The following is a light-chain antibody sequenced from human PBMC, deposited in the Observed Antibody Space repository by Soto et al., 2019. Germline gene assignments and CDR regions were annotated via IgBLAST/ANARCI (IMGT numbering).Light chain of an antibody. CDR1: QDIGNY. Sequence: DIQMTQSPSSLSASVGDRVSITCQASQDIGNYLNWYQQIPGKAPKLLIFDASNLESGVPSRFRGSGSGTDFTFTISSLQPEDIATYYCQQYETLPITFGQGTRLEIK. CDR3: QQYETLPIT. CDR2: DAS. V-gene: IGKV1-33*01. J-gene: IGKJ5*01.